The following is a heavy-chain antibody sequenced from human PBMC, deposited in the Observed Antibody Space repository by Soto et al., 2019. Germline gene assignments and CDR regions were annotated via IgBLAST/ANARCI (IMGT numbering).Heavy chain of an antibody. V-gene: IGHV4-59*01. CDR1: GGSISNYY. CDR3: AGGSSGWSSLDF. Sequence: QVQLQESGPGLVKPSETLALICTVSGGSISNYYWNWIRQPPGKGLEWIGYIHYSGTTSNTPSLKSRVTISVDTSKSQFSLKLRSVSAADTAVYYCAGGSSGWSSLDFWGQGTLVTVSS. CDR2: IHYSGTT. J-gene: IGHJ4*02. D-gene: IGHD6-19*01.